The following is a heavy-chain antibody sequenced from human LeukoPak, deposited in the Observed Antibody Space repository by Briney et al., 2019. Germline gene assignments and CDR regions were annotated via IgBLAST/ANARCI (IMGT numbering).Heavy chain of an antibody. D-gene: IGHD3-10*01. Sequence: PGGTLRLSCAASGFTFSSYGMSWVRQAPGKGLEWVSAISGSGGSTYYADSVKGRFTISRDNSKNTLYLQMNSLRAEDTAVYYCAKDPMVRGVRIYWGQGTLVTVSS. CDR1: GFTFSSYG. CDR2: ISGSGGST. V-gene: IGHV3-23*01. J-gene: IGHJ4*02. CDR3: AKDPMVRGVRIY.